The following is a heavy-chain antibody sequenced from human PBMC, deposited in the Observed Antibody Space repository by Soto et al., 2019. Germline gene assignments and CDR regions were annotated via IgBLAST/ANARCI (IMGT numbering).Heavy chain of an antibody. CDR3: ASKAACGGDCYAFDS. D-gene: IGHD2-21*02. J-gene: IGHJ4*02. V-gene: IGHV1-69*06. CDR2: IIPLFGTA. CDR1: GGTFSSNT. Sequence: QVQLVQSGAEVKKPGSSVKISCKASGGTFSSNTINWVRQAAGQGLEWMGGIIPLFGTANYAEKFQGRVTITADKSTNTEYMALNSLRSEDTAVYFCASKAACGGDCYAFDSWGQGTLVTVSS.